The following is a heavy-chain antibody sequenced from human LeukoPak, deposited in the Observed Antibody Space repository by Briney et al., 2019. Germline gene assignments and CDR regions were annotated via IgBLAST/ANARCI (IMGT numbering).Heavy chain of an antibody. Sequence: GGSLRLSCAASGFTFSSYGMHWVRQAPGKGLEWVAFIRYDGSSKYYADSAKGRFTISRDNSKNTLYLQMNSLRAEDTAVYYCARDWYNNSDAFDLWGQGTMVTVSS. D-gene: IGHD4-11*01. V-gene: IGHV3-30*02. CDR2: IRYDGSSK. CDR3: ARDWYNNSDAFDL. J-gene: IGHJ3*01. CDR1: GFTFSSYG.